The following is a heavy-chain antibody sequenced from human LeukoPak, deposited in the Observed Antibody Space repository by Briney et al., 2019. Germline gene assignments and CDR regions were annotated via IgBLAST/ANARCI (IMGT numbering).Heavy chain of an antibody. Sequence: GGPLRLSCAASGFTVSSNYMSWVRQAPGKGLEWVSVIYSGGSTYYADSVKGRFTISRDNSKNTLYLQMNSLRAEDTAVYYCARDPSGDAFDIWGQGTMVTVSS. J-gene: IGHJ3*02. CDR1: GFTVSSNY. CDR3: ARDPSGDAFDI. CDR2: IYSGGST. D-gene: IGHD6-25*01. V-gene: IGHV3-53*01.